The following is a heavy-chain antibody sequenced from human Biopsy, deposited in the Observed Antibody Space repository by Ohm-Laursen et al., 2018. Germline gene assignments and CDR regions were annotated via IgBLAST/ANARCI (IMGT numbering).Heavy chain of an antibody. CDR3: AKTRNDYGGFYFDY. V-gene: IGHV4-39*01. D-gene: IGHD4/OR15-4a*01. CDR2: IRNT. Sequence: GTLPLTWSVSGDSISSSTYYWGRIRQPPGKGLEWIGTIRNTYFRTSLKSRVTMSVDTSKNQFSLKLSSVTAADTGVYYCAKTRNDYGGFYFDYWGRGTLVTVSS. CDR1: GDSISSSTYY. J-gene: IGHJ4*02.